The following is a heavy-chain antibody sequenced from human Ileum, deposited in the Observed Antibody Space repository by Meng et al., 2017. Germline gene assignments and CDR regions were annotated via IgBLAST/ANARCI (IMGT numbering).Heavy chain of an antibody. CDR3: ARRIRGGSYLG. Sequence: QLQLMQWGAGMLKPSEPLSLTCNVYGDSFTDYYWNWIRQPPGKGMEWIGEIHYNGSTNYNPSLESRVTISEDTSQKPFSLRLSSVTAADTAVYYCARRIRGGSYLGWGQGTLVTVSS. D-gene: IGHD1-26*01. V-gene: IGHV4-34*01. CDR1: GDSFTDYY. J-gene: IGHJ4*02. CDR2: IHYNGST.